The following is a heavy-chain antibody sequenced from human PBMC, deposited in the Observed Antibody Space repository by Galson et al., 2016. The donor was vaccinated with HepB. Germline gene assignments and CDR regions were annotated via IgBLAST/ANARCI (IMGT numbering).Heavy chain of an antibody. CDR3: AKDLEPYDSGGFYYTDY. D-gene: IGHD3-22*01. V-gene: IGHV3-23*01. J-gene: IGHJ4*02. Sequence: SLRLSCAASGFTFSTYAMSWVRQAPGKGLEWVSGISGSGANTYYADSVKGRFTISRDNSKNTLYLQMNGLRAEDTAVYYCAKDLEPYDSGGFYYTDYWGQGTLVTVSS. CDR2: ISGSGANT. CDR1: GFTFSTYA.